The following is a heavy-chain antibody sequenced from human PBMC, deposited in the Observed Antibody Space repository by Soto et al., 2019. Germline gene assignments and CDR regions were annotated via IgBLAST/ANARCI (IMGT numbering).Heavy chain of an antibody. CDR1: GFTFSSYG. CDR3: ARWTNYSSGYYYFDY. J-gene: IGHJ4*02. V-gene: IGHV3-33*01. CDR2: IWYDGSNK. Sequence: GGSLRLSCAASGFTFSSYGMHWVRQAPGKGLEWVAVIWYDGSNKYYADSVKGRFTISRDNSKNTLYLQMNSLRAEDTAVYYWARWTNYSSGYYYFDYWGQGTLVTVSS. D-gene: IGHD3-22*01.